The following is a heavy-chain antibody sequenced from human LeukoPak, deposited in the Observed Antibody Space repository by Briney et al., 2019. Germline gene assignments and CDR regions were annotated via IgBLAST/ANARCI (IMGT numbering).Heavy chain of an antibody. J-gene: IGHJ5*02. D-gene: IGHD6-19*01. V-gene: IGHV3-64*01. CDR2: IHSNGIST. CDR1: GFTFSNYP. Sequence: PGGSLRLSCAAPGFTFSNYPIHWVRQAPGKGLELVSSIHSNGISTYYGNSVKGRFTVSRDNSKNTVYLQMGSLREEDMAVYYCARTQQWLATGGWYWFDTWGQGTLVTVSS. CDR3: ARTQQWLATGGWYWFDT.